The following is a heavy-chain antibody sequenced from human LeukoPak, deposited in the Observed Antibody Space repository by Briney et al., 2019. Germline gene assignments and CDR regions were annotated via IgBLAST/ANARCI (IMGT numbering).Heavy chain of an antibody. V-gene: IGHV3-9*01. CDR2: ISWNSGSI. Sequence: GGSLRLSCAASGFTFDDYAMHWVRQAPGKGLEWVSGISWNSGSIDYADSVKGRFTISRDNAKNSLYLQMNSLRAEDTAVYYCARDKARANWFDPWGQGTLVTVSS. CDR3: ARDKARANWFDP. J-gene: IGHJ5*02. CDR1: GFTFDDYA.